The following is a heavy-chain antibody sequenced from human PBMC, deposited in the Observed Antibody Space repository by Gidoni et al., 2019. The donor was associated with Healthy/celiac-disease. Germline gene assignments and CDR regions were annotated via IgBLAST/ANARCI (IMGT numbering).Heavy chain of an antibody. CDR3: AKFPSVSGSYYNVVY. CDR2: ISYDGSNK. J-gene: IGHJ4*02. CDR1: GFTFSSYG. Sequence: QVQLVESGGGVVQPGRSLRLSCAASGFTFSSYGMHWVRQAPGKGLEWVAFISYDGSNKDYAESVKGRFTISRDNSKNTLYLQMNSLRAEDTAVYYCAKFPSVSGSYYNVVYWGQGTLVTVSS. D-gene: IGHD3-10*01. V-gene: IGHV3-30*18.